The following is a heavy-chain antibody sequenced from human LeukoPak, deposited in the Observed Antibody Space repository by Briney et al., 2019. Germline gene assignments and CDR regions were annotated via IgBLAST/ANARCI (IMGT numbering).Heavy chain of an antibody. V-gene: IGHV3-23*01. CDR2: ISGSGGST. J-gene: IGHJ4*02. CDR1: GFTFSSYA. D-gene: IGHD1/OR15-1a*01. Sequence: GGSLRLSCAASGFTFSSYAMSWVRQAPGKGLEWVSAISGSGGSTYYADSVKGRFTISRDNSKNTLYLQMNSLRAEDTAVYYCANRRSPDAGTRPRIEEHLTEYYFDYWGQGTLVTVSS. CDR3: ANRRSPDAGTRPRIEEHLTEYYFDY.